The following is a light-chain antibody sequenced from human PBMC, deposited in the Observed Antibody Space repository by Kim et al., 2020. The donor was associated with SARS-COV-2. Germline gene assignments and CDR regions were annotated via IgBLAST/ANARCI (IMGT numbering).Light chain of an antibody. CDR1: SLRSYY. CDR3: NSRDSSGNL. V-gene: IGLV3-19*01. J-gene: IGLJ2*01. Sequence: SVALGKTVRITCQGSSLRSYYASWYQQKPGQAPVLVIYGKNNRPSGIPDRFSGSSSGNTASLTITGAQAEDEADYYCNSRDSSGNLFGGGTQLTVL. CDR2: GKN.